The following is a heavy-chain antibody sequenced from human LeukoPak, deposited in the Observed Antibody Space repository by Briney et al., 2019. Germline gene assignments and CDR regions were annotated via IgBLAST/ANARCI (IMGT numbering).Heavy chain of an antibody. CDR3: AREQRYDSGAFDI. V-gene: IGHV1-18*01. Sequence: VASVKVSCKASGYTFTSYGISWVRQAPGQGLEWMGWISAHNGNTNYAQKLQGRVTMTTDTSTNTAYMELRSLRSDDTAAYYCAREQRYDSGAFDIWGQGTMVTVSS. J-gene: IGHJ3*02. CDR2: ISAHNGNT. CDR1: GYTFTSYG. D-gene: IGHD3-22*01.